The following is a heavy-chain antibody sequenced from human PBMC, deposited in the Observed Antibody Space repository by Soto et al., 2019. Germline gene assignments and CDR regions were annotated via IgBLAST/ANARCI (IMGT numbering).Heavy chain of an antibody. CDR2: ISGSGGST. D-gene: IGHD6-19*01. J-gene: IGHJ4*02. CDR1: GFTFSSYA. CDR3: ANSGYSSGWLDY. Sequence: GGSLRLSCAASGFTFSSYAMSWVRQAPGKGLEWVSAISGSGGSTYYADSVKGRFTISRDNSKNTLYLQMNSLRAEDTAVYYCANSGYSSGWLDYWGQGTLVTVSS. V-gene: IGHV3-23*01.